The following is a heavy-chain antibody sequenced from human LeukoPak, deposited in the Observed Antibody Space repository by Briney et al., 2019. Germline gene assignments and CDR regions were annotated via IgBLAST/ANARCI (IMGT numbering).Heavy chain of an antibody. CDR1: GFTFSSYG. CDR2: IRYDGSNK. J-gene: IGHJ6*03. V-gene: IGHV3-30*02. Sequence: GGSLRLSCAASGFTFSSYGMHWVRQAPGKGLEWVAFIRYDGSNKYYADSVKGRFTISRDNSKNTLYLQMNSLRAEDTAVYYCAKDYGAYYYDSSGYYPRDYYYYMDVWGKGTTVTVSS. D-gene: IGHD3-22*01. CDR3: AKDYGAYYYDSSGYYPRDYYYYMDV.